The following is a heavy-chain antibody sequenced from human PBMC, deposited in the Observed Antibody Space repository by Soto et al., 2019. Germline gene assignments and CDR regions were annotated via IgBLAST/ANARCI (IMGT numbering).Heavy chain of an antibody. Sequence: AGSLRFSCAASEFSFSSYAMHWIRQAPGKGLEWVAVISFDGNIIQYADSVKGRFIISRDNIKNTLYLQMNSLRGEDTAVYYCARTFHTITYYFDYWGQGTQVTVSS. CDR2: ISFDGNII. CDR1: EFSFSSYA. V-gene: IGHV3-30-3*01. J-gene: IGHJ4*02. CDR3: ARTFHTITYYFDY.